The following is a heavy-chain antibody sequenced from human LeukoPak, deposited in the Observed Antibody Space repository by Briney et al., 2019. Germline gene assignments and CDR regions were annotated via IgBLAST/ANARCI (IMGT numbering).Heavy chain of an antibody. D-gene: IGHD4-23*01. J-gene: IGHJ4*02. V-gene: IGHV4-34*01. CDR3: ARQDYGGNSDGY. CDR2: INHSGST. CDR1: GGSFSGYY. Sequence: TSSETLSLTCAVYGGSFSGYYWSWIRQPPGKGLEWIGEINHSGSTNYNPSLKSRVTISVDTSKNQFSLKLSSVTAADTAVYYCARQDYGGNSDGYWGQGTLVTVSS.